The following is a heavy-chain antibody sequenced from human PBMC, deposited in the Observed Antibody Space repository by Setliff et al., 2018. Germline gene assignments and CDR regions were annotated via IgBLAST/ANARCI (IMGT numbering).Heavy chain of an antibody. CDR3: ARDLLPSSFDI. CDR2: ISSSSSYI. J-gene: IGHJ3*02. D-gene: IGHD2-15*01. V-gene: IGHV3-21*01. CDR1: GFTFGDYA. Sequence: GGSLRLSCSVSGFTFGDYAMTWVRQAPGKGLEWVSSISSSSSYIYYADSVKGRFTISRDNAKNSLYLQMNSLRAEDTAVYYCARDLLPSSFDIWGQGTMVTVSS.